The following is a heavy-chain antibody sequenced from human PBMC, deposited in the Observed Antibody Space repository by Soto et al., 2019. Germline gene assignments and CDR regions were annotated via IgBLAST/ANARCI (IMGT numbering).Heavy chain of an antibody. V-gene: IGHV4-4*02. CDR2: MYHSGST. J-gene: IGHJ4*02. CDR1: GGSISSSNW. CDR3: ARGEAAAGLDY. D-gene: IGHD6-13*01. Sequence: QVQLQESGPGLVKPSGTLSLTCAVSGGSISSSNWWSWVRQPPGKGLEWIGEMYHSGSTNYNPSLKGRVTISVDKSKNQFSLKLSSVTAADTAVYYCARGEAAAGLDYWGQGTLVTVSS.